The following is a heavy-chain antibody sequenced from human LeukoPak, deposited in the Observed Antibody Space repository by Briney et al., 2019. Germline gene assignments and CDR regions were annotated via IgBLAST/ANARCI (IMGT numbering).Heavy chain of an antibody. CDR3: ARDLSGDKDDGYNLLDDY. CDR2: ITGSGGST. J-gene: IGHJ4*02. V-gene: IGHV3-23*01. D-gene: IGHD5-24*01. Sequence: GGSLRLSCAASGFTFSTYGMSWVRQAPGKGLEWAAAITGSGGSTFYADSVKGRFTISRDNSKNTLFLQMNSLTAEDTAVYYCARDLSGDKDDGYNLLDDYWGQGTLVTVSS. CDR1: GFTFSTYG.